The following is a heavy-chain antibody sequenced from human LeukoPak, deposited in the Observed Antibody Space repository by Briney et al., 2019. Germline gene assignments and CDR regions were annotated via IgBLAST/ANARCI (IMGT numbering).Heavy chain of an antibody. CDR2: FDPEDGET. Sequence: GVSVKVSCKVSGYTLTELSMHWVRQAPGKGLEWMGGFDPEDGETIYAQKFQGRVTMTEDTSTDTAYMELSSLRSEDTAVYYCATAVEMATTTYFDYWGQGTLVTVSS. CDR3: ATAVEMATTTYFDY. D-gene: IGHD5-24*01. CDR1: GYTLTELS. J-gene: IGHJ4*02. V-gene: IGHV1-24*01.